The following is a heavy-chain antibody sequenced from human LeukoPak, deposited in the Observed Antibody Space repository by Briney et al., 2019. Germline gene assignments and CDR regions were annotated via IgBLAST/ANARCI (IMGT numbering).Heavy chain of an antibody. D-gene: IGHD6-13*01. CDR3: AGGRISSSWFKFDY. Sequence: ASVKVSCKASGYTFTSYGISWVRQAPGQGLEWMGWISAYNGNTNYAQKLQGRVTMTTDTSTSTAYMELRSLRSDDTAVYYCAGGRISSSWFKFDYWGQGTLVTVSS. CDR1: GYTFTSYG. CDR2: ISAYNGNT. J-gene: IGHJ4*02. V-gene: IGHV1-18*01.